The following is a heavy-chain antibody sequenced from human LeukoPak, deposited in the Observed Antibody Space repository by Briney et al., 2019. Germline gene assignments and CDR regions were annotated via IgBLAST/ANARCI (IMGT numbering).Heavy chain of an antibody. J-gene: IGHJ4*02. D-gene: IGHD4-11*01. CDR1: GGSISSGGYY. Sequence: SETLSLACTVFGGSISSGGYYWSWIRQHPGKGLEWIGYIYYSGSTYYNPSLKSRVTISVDTSKNQFSLKLSSVTAADTAVYYCALQGGGWLDYWGQGTLVTVSS. V-gene: IGHV4-31*03. CDR2: IYYSGST. CDR3: ALQGGGWLDY.